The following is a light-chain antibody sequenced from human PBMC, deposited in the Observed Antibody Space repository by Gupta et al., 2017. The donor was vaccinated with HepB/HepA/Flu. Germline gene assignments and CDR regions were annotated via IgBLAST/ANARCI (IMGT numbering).Light chain of an antibody. V-gene: IGKV3-11*01. CDR2: EAS. CDR1: QSVSSY. J-gene: IGKJ4*01. Sequence: EIALTQSPATLSLSPGERATLSCRASQSVSSYLAWYQQKPGQAPRLLIYEASNRATDIPARFSGSGSGTDFTLTISSLEPEDFAVYYCQQRSTWPLTFGGGTKVEIK. CDR3: QQRSTWPLT.